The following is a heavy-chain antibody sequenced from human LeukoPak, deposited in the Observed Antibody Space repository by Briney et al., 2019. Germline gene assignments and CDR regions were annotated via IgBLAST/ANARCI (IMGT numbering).Heavy chain of an antibody. CDR2: IYYSGST. D-gene: IGHD3-22*01. CDR3: TRGSIAYYYMDV. CDR1: GYSISSGYY. V-gene: IGHV4-38-2*02. Sequence: SETLSLTCTVSGYSISSGYYWGWIRQPPGKGLEWIGNIYYSGSTNYNPSLKSRVTISVDTSKNQFSLKLSSVTAADTAVYYCTRGSIAYYYMDVWGKGTTVTISS. J-gene: IGHJ6*03.